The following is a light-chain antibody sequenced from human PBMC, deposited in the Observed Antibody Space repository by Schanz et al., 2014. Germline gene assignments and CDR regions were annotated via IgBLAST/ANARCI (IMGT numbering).Light chain of an antibody. CDR1: SSDVGGYNY. V-gene: IGLV2-14*01. CDR2: EVS. J-gene: IGLJ3*02. CDR3: VLYVGSGIWV. Sequence: QSALTQPASVSGSPGQSITISCTGTSSDVGGYNYVSWYQQHPGRAPKVMIYEVSKRPSGVPDRFSGSILGNKAALTITGAQADDESDYYCVLYVGSGIWVFGGGTKLTVL.